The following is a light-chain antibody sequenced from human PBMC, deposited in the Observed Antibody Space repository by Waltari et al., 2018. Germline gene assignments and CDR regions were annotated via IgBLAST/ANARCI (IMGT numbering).Light chain of an antibody. J-gene: IGKJ4*01. CDR1: QSLVDRDDGNTF. Sequence: VVLTQTPLSLPVTLGEPASISCTSSQSLVDRDDGNTFLDWFLQKPGQSPQRLICMVSHRASGVPDRFSGSGSGSDFTLQISRVEADDVGIYYCMQRMEFPLTFGGGTKVEIK. CDR3: MQRMEFPLT. CDR2: MVS. V-gene: IGKV2-40*01.